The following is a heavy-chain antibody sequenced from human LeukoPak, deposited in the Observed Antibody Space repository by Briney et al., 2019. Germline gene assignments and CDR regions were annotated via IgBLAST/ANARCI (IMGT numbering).Heavy chain of an antibody. D-gene: IGHD3-10*01. CDR2: INPNSGGT. J-gene: IGHJ6*03. CDR1: RYTFTGYY. Sequence: ASVKVSCKASRYTFTGYYMHWVRQAPGQGLEWMGWINPNSGGTNYAQKFQGRVTMTRDTSISTAYMELSRLRSDDTAVYYCARKLDYYGSGSYPYYYYMDVWGKGTTVTVSS. CDR3: ARKLDYYGSGSYPYYYYMDV. V-gene: IGHV1-2*02.